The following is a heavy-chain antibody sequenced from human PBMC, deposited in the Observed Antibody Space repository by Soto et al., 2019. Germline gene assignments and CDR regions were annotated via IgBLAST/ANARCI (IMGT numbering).Heavy chain of an antibody. CDR1: GFSFSHYW. CDR3: ADSWLPTSY. J-gene: IGHJ4*02. V-gene: IGHV3-74*01. Sequence: HPGGSLRLSCAASGFSFSHYWMHWVRQAPGKELVWVSRISPDGRTTTYADSVKGRFTISRDNAKSTLYLQMNSLTVEDGAVYYCADSWLPTSYWGPGTLVTVSS. CDR2: ISPDGRTT. D-gene: IGHD3-10*01.